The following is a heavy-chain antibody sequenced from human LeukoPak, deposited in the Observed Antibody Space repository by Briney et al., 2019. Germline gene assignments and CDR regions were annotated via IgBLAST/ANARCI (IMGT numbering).Heavy chain of an antibody. D-gene: IGHD2-15*01. J-gene: IGHJ4*02. CDR3: ARGRFCSGGSCSSGRYFDY. Sequence: GESLKISCKGSGYSFTSYWIGWVRQMPGKGLEWMGIIYPGDSDTRYSPSFQGQVTISADKSISTAYLQWSSLKASDTAMYYCARGRFCSGGSCSSGRYFDYGGKGPRAPVSS. CDR1: GYSFTSYW. CDR2: IYPGDSDT. V-gene: IGHV5-51*01.